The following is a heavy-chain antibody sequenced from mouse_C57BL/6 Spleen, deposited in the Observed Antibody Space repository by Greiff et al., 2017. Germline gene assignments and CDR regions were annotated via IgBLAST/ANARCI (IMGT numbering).Heavy chain of an antibody. J-gene: IGHJ4*01. Sequence: VQLQQSGPELVKPGASVRMSCTASGYTFTDYNMHWVKQSHGKSLEWIGYINPNNGGTSYNQKFKGKATLTVNKSSSTAYVELRSLTSEDSAVYYCARGRELLCLRQQAMDYWGQGTSVTVSS. CDR3: ARGRELLCLRQQAMDY. V-gene: IGHV1-22*01. CDR2: INPNNGGT. D-gene: IGHD2-2*01. CDR1: GYTFTDYN.